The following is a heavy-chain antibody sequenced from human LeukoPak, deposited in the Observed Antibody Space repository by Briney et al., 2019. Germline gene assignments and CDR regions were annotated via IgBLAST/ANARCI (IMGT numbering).Heavy chain of an antibody. CDR2: INSSSSTI. Sequence: GGSLRLSCTASGFSFSGYWLSWVRQAPGKGLEWVSYINSSSSTIFYADSVKGRFTISRDDAKNSLYLQMNSLRAEDTAVYYCARGVKVRGVNYYGMDVWGQGTTVTVSS. J-gene: IGHJ6*02. D-gene: IGHD3-10*01. V-gene: IGHV3-48*04. CDR3: ARGVKVRGVNYYGMDV. CDR1: GFSFSGYW.